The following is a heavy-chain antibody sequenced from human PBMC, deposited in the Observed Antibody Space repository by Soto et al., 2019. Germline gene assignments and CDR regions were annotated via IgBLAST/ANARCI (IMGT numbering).Heavy chain of an antibody. CDR2: IYYSGST. D-gene: IGHD6-19*01. CDR1: GGSISSYY. J-gene: IGHJ5*02. Sequence: SETLSLTCTVSGGSISSYYWSWIRQPPGKGLEWIGYIYYSGSTNYNPSLKSRVTISVDTSKNQFSLKLSSVTAADTAVYYCARFIAVAGMTWFDPWGQGTLVTVSS. CDR3: ARFIAVAGMTWFDP. V-gene: IGHV4-59*01.